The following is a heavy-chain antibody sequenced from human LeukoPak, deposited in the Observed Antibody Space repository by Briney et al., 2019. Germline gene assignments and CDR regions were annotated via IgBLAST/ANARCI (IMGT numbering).Heavy chain of an antibody. V-gene: IGHV3-48*04. CDR2: ISSSSSTI. D-gene: IGHD6-6*01. Sequence: GGSLRLSCAASGFTFSSYSMNWVRQAPGKGLEWVSYISSSSSTIYYADSVKGRFTISRDNAKNSLYLQMNSLRAEDTAVYYCARAPLAAPPYYYYYMDVWGKGTTVTVSS. CDR1: GFTFSSYS. J-gene: IGHJ6*03. CDR3: ARAPLAAPPYYYYYMDV.